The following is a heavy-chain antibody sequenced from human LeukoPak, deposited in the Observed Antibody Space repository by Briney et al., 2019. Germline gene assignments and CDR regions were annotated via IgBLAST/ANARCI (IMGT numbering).Heavy chain of an antibody. V-gene: IGHV4-34*01. CDR1: GGSYSGYY. D-gene: IGHD3-3*01. J-gene: IGHJ6*03. CDR3: ARVSRIFGVVITYYDYYYMDV. Sequence: PPETLSLTCAVYGGSYSGYYWSWIRQPPGKGLEWIGEINHSGSTNYNPSLKSRVTISVDTSKNQFSLKLSSVTAADTAVYYCARVSRIFGVVITYYDYYYMDVWGKGTTVTVSS. CDR2: INHSGST.